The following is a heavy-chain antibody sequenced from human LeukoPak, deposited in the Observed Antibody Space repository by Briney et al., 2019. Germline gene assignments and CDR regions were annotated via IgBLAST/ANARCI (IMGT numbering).Heavy chain of an antibody. CDR1: GGSFSGYY. CDR3: ARGQKLLSPLGFDY. J-gene: IGHJ4*02. D-gene: IGHD2-15*01. CDR2: INHSGTT. Sequence: SETLSLTCAVYGGSFSGYYWSWIRQPPGKGLEWIGEINHSGTTNYNPSLKSRVTISVDTSKNQFSLKLSSVTAADTAVYYCARGQKLLSPLGFDYWGQGTLVTVSS. V-gene: IGHV4-34*01.